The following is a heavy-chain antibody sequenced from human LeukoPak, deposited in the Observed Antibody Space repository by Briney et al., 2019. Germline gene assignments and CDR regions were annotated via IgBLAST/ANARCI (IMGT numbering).Heavy chain of an antibody. J-gene: IGHJ4*02. CDR3: ARLASLQRQQLPLWAFDY. Sequence: PSQTLSLTCTVSGGSFSSGGYSWSWIRQHPGKGLEWIGYIYYSGSTYYNPSLKSRLTISVDTSKNQFSLKLSTVTAADTAVYYCARLASLQRQQLPLWAFDYWGQGTLLTVSS. CDR1: GGSFSSGGYS. CDR2: IYYSGST. V-gene: IGHV4-31*03. D-gene: IGHD6-13*01.